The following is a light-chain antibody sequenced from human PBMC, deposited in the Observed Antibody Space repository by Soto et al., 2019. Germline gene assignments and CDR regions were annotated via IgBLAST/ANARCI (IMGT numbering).Light chain of an antibody. V-gene: IGKV3-20*01. Sequence: EIVLTQSPGTLSLSPGERATLSCRASQSVSSSYLAWYQQKRGQAPRLLLYGTSSRATGIPDRFSGSGSGTDLHINIRRLEPEDFAVYLCQHYVPSPETWKLGEGTTV. CDR1: QSVSSSY. CDR2: GTS. CDR3: QHYVPSPETWK. J-gene: IGKJ1*01.